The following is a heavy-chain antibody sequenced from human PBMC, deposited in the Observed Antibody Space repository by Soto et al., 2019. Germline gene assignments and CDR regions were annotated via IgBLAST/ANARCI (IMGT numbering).Heavy chain of an antibody. CDR2: VSGNGENT. J-gene: IGHJ4*02. CDR3: ARLPGGRAPRPAY. V-gene: IGHV3-23*01. Sequence: EGQLLESGGNLVQPGRSLRLSCTASGFNFTYNAMSWVRQAPGKGLQWVSTVSGNGENTYYAESVRGRFTISRDTCMNILYLQTYSLMVEASAVECGARLPGGRAPRPAYWGQATPVTVSS. D-gene: IGHD3-16*01. CDR1: GFNFTYNA.